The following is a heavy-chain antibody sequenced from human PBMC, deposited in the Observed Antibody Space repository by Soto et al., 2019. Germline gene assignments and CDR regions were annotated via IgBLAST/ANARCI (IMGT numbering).Heavy chain of an antibody. V-gene: IGHV1-18*01. J-gene: IGHJ4*02. CDR1: GYTFTSYG. D-gene: IGHD3-22*01. CDR3: ARDPSYYDSSGYLDY. Sequence: ASVKVSCKASGYTFTSYGISWVRQAPGQGLEWMGWISAYNGNTNYAQKLQGRVTMTTDTSTSTAYMELRSLRSDDTAVYYCARDPSYYDSSGYLDYWGQGTLVTV. CDR2: ISAYNGNT.